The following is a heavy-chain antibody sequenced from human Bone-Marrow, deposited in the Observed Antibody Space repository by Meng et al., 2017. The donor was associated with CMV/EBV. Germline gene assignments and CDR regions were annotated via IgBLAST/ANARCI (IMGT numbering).Heavy chain of an antibody. CDR2: ISGSGGST. J-gene: IGHJ4*02. CDR1: GFTVSNNY. Sequence: GESLKISCAASGFTVSNNYMNWVRQAPGKGLEWVSAISGSGGSTYYADSVKGRFTISRDNSKNTLYLQMNSLRAEDTAVYYCAKLPPKRLLSHFDYWGQGAQVTVSS. D-gene: IGHD2-2*01. V-gene: IGHV3-23*01. CDR3: AKLPPKRLLSHFDY.